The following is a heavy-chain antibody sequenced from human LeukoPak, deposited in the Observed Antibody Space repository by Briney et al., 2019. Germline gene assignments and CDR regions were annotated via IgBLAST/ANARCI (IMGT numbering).Heavy chain of an antibody. CDR2: ISSSGSTI. Sequence: GGSLRLSCAASGFTFSSYEMNWVRQAPGKGLEWVSYISSSGSTIYYADSVKGRFTISRDNAKNSLYLQMNSLRAEDTAVYYCARVQGTAAAVGYYFDYWGQGTLVTVSS. V-gene: IGHV3-48*03. CDR3: ARVQGTAAAVGYYFDY. D-gene: IGHD6-13*01. J-gene: IGHJ4*02. CDR1: GFTFSSYE.